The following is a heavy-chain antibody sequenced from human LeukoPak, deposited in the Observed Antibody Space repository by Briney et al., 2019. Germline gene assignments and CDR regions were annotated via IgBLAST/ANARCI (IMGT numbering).Heavy chain of an antibody. J-gene: IGHJ6*03. Sequence: PGGSLRLSCAASGFTFDDYGMTWVRQAPGKGLEWVSGINWNGDRTGYADSVKGRFTISRDNAKNSLYLQMDSLRAEDTALYYCARVRYCSGGSCYSGGSRVYYYYMDVWGKGTTVTVSS. CDR3: ARVRYCSGGSCYSGGSRVYYYYMDV. CDR2: INWNGDRT. V-gene: IGHV3-20*04. CDR1: GFTFDDYG. D-gene: IGHD2-15*01.